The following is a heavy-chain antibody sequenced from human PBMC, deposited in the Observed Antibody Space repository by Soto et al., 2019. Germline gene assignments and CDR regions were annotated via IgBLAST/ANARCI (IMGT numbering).Heavy chain of an antibody. Sequence: QVQLVQSGAEVKKPGASVKVSCKASGYTFTSYGISWVRQAPGQGLEWMGWISAYNGNTNYAQKLQGRVTMTTDTPTXXAXMXXRSLRSDDTAVYSCARVRVVAPAAAVTLNYSGMDVWGQGTTVTVSS. CDR1: GYTFTSYG. CDR3: ARVRVVAPAAAVTLNYSGMDV. J-gene: IGHJ6*02. V-gene: IGHV1-18*01. D-gene: IGHD2-2*01. CDR2: ISAYNGNT.